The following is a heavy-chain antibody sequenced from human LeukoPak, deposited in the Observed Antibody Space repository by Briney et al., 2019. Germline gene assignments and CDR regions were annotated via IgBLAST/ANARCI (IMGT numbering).Heavy chain of an antibody. Sequence: SETLSLTCTVSGDSLSSHYWSWIRQPPGKGLEWIGYIYGSGSTHYDPSLRSRVTISEDTSKNQFSLKLTSVTAADTAVYYCATNVGWYSHDSWGQGTLVTVSS. CDR1: GDSLSSHY. V-gene: IGHV4-59*08. CDR3: ATNVGWYSHDS. D-gene: IGHD6-19*01. J-gene: IGHJ4*02. CDR2: IYGSGST.